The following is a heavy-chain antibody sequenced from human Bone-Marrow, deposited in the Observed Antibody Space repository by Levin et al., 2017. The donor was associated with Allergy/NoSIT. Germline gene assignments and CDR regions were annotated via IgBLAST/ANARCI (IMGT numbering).Heavy chain of an antibody. J-gene: IGHJ2*01. CDR1: GGSFSDYY. D-gene: IGHD4-17*01. Sequence: PSETLSLTCAVSGGSFSDYYWTWVRQSPGKGVEWIGEIKHTGSTNYSPSLKTRVSMSRDTSKNQFSLRLNSVTAADSGVYYCAGGRRLMTTVTAKKNWYFNLWGRGTLVTVSS. V-gene: IGHV4-34*01. CDR2: IKHTGST. CDR3: AGGRRLMTTVTAKKNWYFNL.